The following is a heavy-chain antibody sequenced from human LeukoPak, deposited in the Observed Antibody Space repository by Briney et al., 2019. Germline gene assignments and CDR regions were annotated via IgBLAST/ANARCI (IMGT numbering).Heavy chain of an antibody. CDR3: ARRGEEIFGVDLPYYYMDV. J-gene: IGHJ6*03. V-gene: IGHV4-34*01. CDR1: GGSFSGYY. D-gene: IGHD3-3*01. Sequence: SETLSLTCAVYGGSFSGYYWSWIRQPPGKGLEWIGEINHSGSTNYNPSLKSRVTISVDTSKNQFSLKLSSVTAADTAVYYCARRGEEIFGVDLPYYYMDVWGKGTTVTVSS. CDR2: INHSGST.